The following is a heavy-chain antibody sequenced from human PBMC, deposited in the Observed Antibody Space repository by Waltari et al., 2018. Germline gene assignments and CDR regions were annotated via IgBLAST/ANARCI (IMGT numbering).Heavy chain of an antibody. Sequence: QVQLQQWGAGLLKPSETLSLTCAVYGGSFSGYYWSWIRQPPGKGLEWIGEINHSGSTNYNPSLKSRVTISVDTSKNQFSLKLSSVTAADTAVYYCARGIERDDAFDIWGQGTMVTVSS. CDR3: ARGIERDDAFDI. CDR1: GGSFSGYY. V-gene: IGHV4-34*01. CDR2: INHSGST. D-gene: IGHD3-16*02. J-gene: IGHJ3*02.